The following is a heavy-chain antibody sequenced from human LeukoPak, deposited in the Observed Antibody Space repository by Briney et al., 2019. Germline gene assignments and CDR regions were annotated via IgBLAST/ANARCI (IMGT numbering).Heavy chain of an antibody. J-gene: IGHJ4*02. V-gene: IGHV4-61*02. D-gene: IGHD3-16*02. Sequence: PSETLSLTCTVSGGSISSGSYYWSWIRQPAGKGLEWIGRIYTSGSTNYNPSLKSRVTMSVDTSKNQFSLKLSSVTAADTAVYYCARVAPVNMITFGGVIVSYYFDYWGQGTLVTVSS. CDR2: IYTSGST. CDR1: GGSISSGSYY. CDR3: ARVAPVNMITFGGVIVSYYFDY.